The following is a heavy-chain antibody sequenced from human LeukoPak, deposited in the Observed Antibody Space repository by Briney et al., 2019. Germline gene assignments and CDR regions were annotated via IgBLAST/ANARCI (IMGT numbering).Heavy chain of an antibody. Sequence: ASVKVSCKASGYTFTSYDINWVRQATGQGLEWMGWMNPNSGNTGYAQKFQGRVTMTRNTSISTAYMELSSLRSEDTAVYYCARGRFYDYVWGSYRPHNGYFDLWGRGTLVTVSS. CDR2: MNPNSGNT. CDR1: GYTFTSYD. D-gene: IGHD3-16*02. V-gene: IGHV1-8*01. J-gene: IGHJ2*01. CDR3: ARGRFYDYVWGSYRPHNGYFDL.